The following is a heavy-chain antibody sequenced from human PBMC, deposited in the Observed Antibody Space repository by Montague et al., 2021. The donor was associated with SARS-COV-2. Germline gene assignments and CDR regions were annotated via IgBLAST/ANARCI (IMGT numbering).Heavy chain of an antibody. J-gene: IGHJ3*02. Sequence: SETLSLTCTVSGGSISSYYWSWIRQPPGKGLEWIGYIYYSGSTNXNPPLKSRVTISVDTSKNQFSLKLSSVTAADTAVYYCARGRRRSITIFGVVIIDAFDIWGQGTMVTVSS. CDR2: IYYSGST. D-gene: IGHD3-3*01. CDR1: GGSISSYY. V-gene: IGHV4-59*01. CDR3: ARGRRRSITIFGVVIIDAFDI.